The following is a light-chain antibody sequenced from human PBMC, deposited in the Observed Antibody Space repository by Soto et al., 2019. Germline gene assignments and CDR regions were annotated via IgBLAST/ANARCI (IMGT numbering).Light chain of an antibody. J-gene: IGKJ2*01. CDR3: HQDGGSRPYT. CDR1: QSVSSY. CDR2: DAS. V-gene: IGKV3-20*01. Sequence: EIVLTQSPATLSLSPGERATLSCRASQSVSSYLAWYQQKPGQAPRLLLSDASRRATGIPDRFSGSGSGTDFTLTISRLEPEDFAVYYCHQDGGSRPYTFGQGTKLESK.